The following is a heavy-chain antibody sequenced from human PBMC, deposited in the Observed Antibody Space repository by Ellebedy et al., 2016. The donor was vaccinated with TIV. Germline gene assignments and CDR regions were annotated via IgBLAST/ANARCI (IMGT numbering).Heavy chain of an antibody. D-gene: IGHD3-22*01. CDR3: ARAPYYYDSSGYYLLGAFDI. Sequence: GESLKISCAASGFTFSSYWMHWVRQAPGKGLVWVSRINSDGSRTSYADSVKGRFTISRDNAQNTLDLQMNSLRAEDKAVYYCARAPYYYDSSGYYLLGAFDIWGQGTMVTVSS. CDR1: GFTFSSYW. CDR2: INSDGSRT. J-gene: IGHJ3*02. V-gene: IGHV3-74*01.